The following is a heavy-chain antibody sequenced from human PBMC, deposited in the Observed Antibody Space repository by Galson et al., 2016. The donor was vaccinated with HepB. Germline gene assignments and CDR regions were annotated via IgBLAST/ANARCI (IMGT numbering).Heavy chain of an antibody. CDR1: GYSFTSYG. CDR2: ISGYNGKT. D-gene: IGHD1-26*01. CDR3: ARDLVWEDYSDY. Sequence: SVKVSCKASGYSFTSYGISWVRQAPGQGLEWMGLISGYNGKTKYPQKLQGRVTLTTDTSTKTAYMELRSLRSDDTAVYYCARDLVWEDYSDYWGQGTLVTVSS. V-gene: IGHV1-18*01. J-gene: IGHJ4*02.